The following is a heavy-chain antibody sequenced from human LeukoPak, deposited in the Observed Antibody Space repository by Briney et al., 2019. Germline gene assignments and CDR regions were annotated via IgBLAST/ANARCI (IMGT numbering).Heavy chain of an antibody. D-gene: IGHD3-10*01. CDR3: ANLPRGDY. CDR1: GFTVSRNY. V-gene: IGHV3-53*01. J-gene: IGHJ4*02. Sequence: GGSLRLSCAPSGFTVSRNYMSWVRQAPGKGLEWVSVIYSGGNTYYADFVKGRFTISRDNSKDTLYLQINSLTAEDTAVYYCANLPRGDYWGLGTLVTVSS. CDR2: IYSGGNT.